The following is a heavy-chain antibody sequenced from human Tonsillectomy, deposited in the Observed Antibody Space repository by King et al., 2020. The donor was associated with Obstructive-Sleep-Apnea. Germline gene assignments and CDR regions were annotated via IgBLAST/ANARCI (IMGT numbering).Heavy chain of an antibody. CDR3: PLTTAGDYYYYGMDV. Sequence: VQLVESGGGLVKPGGSLRLSCAASGFTFSNAWMSWVRQAPGKGLEWVGRIKRKTDGGTTDYAAPVKGRFTISRDDSKNTLYLQMNSLKTEDTAVYYCPLTTAGDYYYYGMDVWGQGTTVTVSS. V-gene: IGHV3-15*01. D-gene: IGHD6-13*01. CDR1: GFTFSNAW. J-gene: IGHJ6*02. CDR2: IKRKTDGGTT.